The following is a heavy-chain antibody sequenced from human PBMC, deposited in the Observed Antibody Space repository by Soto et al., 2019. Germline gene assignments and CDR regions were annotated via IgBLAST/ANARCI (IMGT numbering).Heavy chain of an antibody. D-gene: IGHD3-16*01. CDR1: GSPSVATT. CDR3: AGQYDPVPRSAFDI. Sequence: QVQLVESGGGLASLGGPRSSPGAPLGSPSVATTLSGSGQAPGKGPEWVSYISSGDTTKYYADSVKGRFTISRDNGKNSLYLQMNSLRAEDTAVYYCAGQYDPVPRSAFDIWGQGTMVTVSS. J-gene: IGHJ3*02. V-gene: IGHV3-11*01. CDR2: ISSGDTTK.